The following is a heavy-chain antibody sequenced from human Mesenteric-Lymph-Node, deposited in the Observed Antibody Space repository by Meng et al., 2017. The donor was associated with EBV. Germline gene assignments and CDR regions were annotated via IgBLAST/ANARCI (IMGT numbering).Heavy chain of an antibody. J-gene: IGHJ4*02. CDR1: GGAISSDN. CDR2: TGTS. D-gene: IGHD3-10*01. V-gene: IGHV4-39*01. CDR3: ARRLHYYGSLGS. Sequence: QLQLQESGPGLVKPSETLSLPCTISGGAISSDNWAWIRQPPGKGLEWIGDTGTSYYNPSLKNRVTISVDTSNQFSLKLSSVTAADTAVYYCARRLHYYGSLGSWGQGTLVTVSS.